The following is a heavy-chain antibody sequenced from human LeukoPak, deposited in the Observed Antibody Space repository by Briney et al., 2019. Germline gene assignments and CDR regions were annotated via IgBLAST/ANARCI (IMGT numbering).Heavy chain of an antibody. CDR1: GGTFSSYA. D-gene: IGHD2-15*01. V-gene: IGHV1-69*05. CDR3: ARDVVVVAANWFDP. J-gene: IGHJ5*02. CDR2: IIPIFGTA. Sequence: SAKVSCKASGGTFSSYAISWVRQAPGQGLEWMGRIIPIFGTANYAQKFQGRVTTTTDESTSTAYMELSSLRSEDTAVYYCARDVVVVAANWFDPWGQGTLVTVSS.